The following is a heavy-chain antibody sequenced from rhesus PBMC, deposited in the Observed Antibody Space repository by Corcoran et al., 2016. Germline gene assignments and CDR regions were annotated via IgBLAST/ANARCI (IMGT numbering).Heavy chain of an antibody. Sequence: QLQLQESGPGLVKPSETLSLTCAVSGYSISSGYGWSRIRQPPGKGLEWIEYISYSGSTSYNPSRKSRVTISRDTSKNQFSLQLSSVTAADTAVYYCARDGSYGLDSWGHGIVVTVSS. CDR2: ISYSGST. V-gene: IGHV4-122*02. D-gene: IGHD1-44*02. J-gene: IGHJ6*01. CDR3: ARDGSYGLDS. CDR1: GYSISSGYG.